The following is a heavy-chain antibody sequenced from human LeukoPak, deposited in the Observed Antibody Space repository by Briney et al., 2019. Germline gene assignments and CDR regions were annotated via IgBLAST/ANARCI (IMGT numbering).Heavy chain of an antibody. V-gene: IGHV4-30-2*05. J-gene: IGHJ6*02. CDR1: GGSISSGGYS. CDR2: IYHSGST. D-gene: IGHD6-13*01. CDR3: ARYRSSSWYEDYYYGMDV. Sequence: SETLSLTCAVSGGSISSGGYSWSWIRQPPGKGLEWIGYIYHSGSTYYNPSLKSRVTISVDTSKNQFSLKLSSVTAADTAVYYCARYRSSSWYEDYYYGMDVWGQGTTVTVSS.